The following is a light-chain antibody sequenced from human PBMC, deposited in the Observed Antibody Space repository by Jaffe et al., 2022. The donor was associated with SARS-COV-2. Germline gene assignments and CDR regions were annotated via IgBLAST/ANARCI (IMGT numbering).Light chain of an antibody. CDR2: DVV. J-gene: IGLJ1*01. V-gene: IGLV2-14*01. CDR3: SSYTVTSTYV. CDR1: SSDVGAYNY. Sequence: QSALTQPASVSGSPGQSITISCSGTSSDVGAYNYVSWYQQHPGKAPKLIIYDVVNRHSDFSNRFSGSKSGNTASLTISGLQAEDEADYYCSSYTVTSTYVFGTGTKVTVL.